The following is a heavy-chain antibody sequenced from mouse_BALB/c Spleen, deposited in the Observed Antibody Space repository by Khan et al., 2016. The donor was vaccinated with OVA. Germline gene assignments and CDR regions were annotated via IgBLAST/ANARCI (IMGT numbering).Heavy chain of an antibody. J-gene: IGHJ1*01. Sequence: QIQLVQSGPELKKPGETVKISCKASGYTFTNYGMNWVKQAPGKGLKWMGWINTYTGEPTYADDFKGRFAFSLETSASTAYLQINNLKNEDTATYYCARTGGYFDDWGEGTTVTVSS. CDR1: GYTFTNYG. V-gene: IGHV9-3-1*01. CDR2: INTYTGEP. D-gene: IGHD4-1*01. CDR3: ARTGGYFDD.